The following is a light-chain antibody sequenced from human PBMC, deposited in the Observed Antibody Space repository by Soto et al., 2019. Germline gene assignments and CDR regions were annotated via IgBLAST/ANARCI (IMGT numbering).Light chain of an antibody. CDR1: SSDVGGYNF. Sequence: QSVLTQPASVSGSPGQSITISCTGTSSDVGGYNFVSWYQQYPGKAPKLTIYEVSNRPSGVSNRFSGSKSGNTASLTISGLQAEDESDYYCSSYTGSSTRYVFGTGTKVTVL. CDR3: SSYTGSSTRYV. J-gene: IGLJ1*01. V-gene: IGLV2-14*01. CDR2: EVS.